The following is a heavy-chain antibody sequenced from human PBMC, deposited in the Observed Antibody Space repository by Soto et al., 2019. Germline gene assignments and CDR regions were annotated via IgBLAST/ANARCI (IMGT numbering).Heavy chain of an antibody. D-gene: IGHD2-15*01. CDR3: AKDDIVVVVAATHYYYYYMDV. CDR1: GFTFSSYA. J-gene: IGHJ6*03. CDR2: ISGSGGST. Sequence: EVQLLESGGGLVQPGGSLRLSCAASGFTFSSYAMSWVRQAPGKGLEWVSAISGSGGSTYYADSVKGRFTISRDNTKNTLYLQMNSLRAEDTAVYYWAKDDIVVVVAATHYYYYYMDVWGKGTTVTVTS. V-gene: IGHV3-23*01.